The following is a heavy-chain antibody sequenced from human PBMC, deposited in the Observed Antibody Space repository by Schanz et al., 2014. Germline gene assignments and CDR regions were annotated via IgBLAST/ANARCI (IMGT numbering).Heavy chain of an antibody. CDR1: GFTFNIYA. CDR2: ISGSGTTT. V-gene: IGHV3-23*04. J-gene: IGHJ4*02. CDR3: ARDHTTESYYSAGPPIDY. D-gene: IGHD1-26*01. Sequence: VQLVESGGGVVQPGRSLRLSCAASGFTFNIYAMSWVRQAPGKGLEWVAGISGSGTTTYYAASVKGRFTISRDNSKNTLLLQMNSLRAEDTAVYYCARDHTTESYYSAGPPIDYWGQGTLLTVSS.